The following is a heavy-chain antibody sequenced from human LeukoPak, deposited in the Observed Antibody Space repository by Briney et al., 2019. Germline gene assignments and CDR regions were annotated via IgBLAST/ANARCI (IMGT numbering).Heavy chain of an antibody. D-gene: IGHD2-2*01. CDR1: GYTFTGYY. J-gene: IGHJ5*02. CDR3: ARYWNYCSSTSCYFWFDP. V-gene: IGHV1-2*04. CDR2: INPNSGGT. Sequence: ASVKVSCKASGYTFTGYYMHWVRQAPGQGLEWMGWINPNSGGTNYAQKFQGWVTMTRDTSISTAYMELSRLRSDDTAVYYCARYWNYCSSTSCYFWFDPWGQGTLVTVSS.